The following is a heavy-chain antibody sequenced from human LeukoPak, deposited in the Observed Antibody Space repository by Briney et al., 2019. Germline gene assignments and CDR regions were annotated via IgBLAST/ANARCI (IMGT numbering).Heavy chain of an antibody. D-gene: IGHD2-2*01. CDR1: GYTFTNYG. J-gene: IGHJ3*02. V-gene: IGHV1-18*01. Sequence: GASVKVSCKASGYTFTNYGLSWVRQAPGQGLEWMGWISGYNGNATYTQKLQGRVIMTTDTSTTTAYMDLRSLRSDDTAVYYCARYAGYCSSETCYDDAFDIWGQGTMVTVSS. CDR3: ARYAGYCSSETCYDDAFDI. CDR2: ISGYNGNA.